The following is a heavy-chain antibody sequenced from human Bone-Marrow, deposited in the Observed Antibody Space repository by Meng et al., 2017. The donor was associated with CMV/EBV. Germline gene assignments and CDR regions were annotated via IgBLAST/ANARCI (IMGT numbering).Heavy chain of an antibody. V-gene: IGHV1-8*01. Sequence: ASVKVSCKTSGYTFTNYDINWVRQATGQGLEWMGWMNTNGGHTGYAQKFQDRVTMTRDTSTSTVYMELSSLRSEDTAVYYCAGDVDTAMDPPLKPYYYYYGMDVWGQGTTVTVSS. CDR2: MNTNGGHT. J-gene: IGHJ6*02. CDR3: AGDVDTAMDPPLKPYYYYYGMDV. D-gene: IGHD5-18*01. CDR1: GYTFTNYD.